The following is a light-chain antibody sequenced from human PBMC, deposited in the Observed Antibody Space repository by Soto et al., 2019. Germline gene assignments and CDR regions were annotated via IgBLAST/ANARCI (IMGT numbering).Light chain of an antibody. V-gene: IGKV3-11*01. Sequence: EVVMRQSPATLSVSPGEGATLSCRASQSVSSYLAWYQQKPGQAPRPLIYQTSIRAAGIPARFSASGSGTDFTLTISDVQPEDFALYYCHQRQSWPRTFGQGTKVDIK. CDR3: HQRQSWPRT. CDR1: QSVSSY. J-gene: IGKJ1*01. CDR2: QTS.